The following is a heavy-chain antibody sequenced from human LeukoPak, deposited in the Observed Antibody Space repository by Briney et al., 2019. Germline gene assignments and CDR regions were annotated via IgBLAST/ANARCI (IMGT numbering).Heavy chain of an antibody. V-gene: IGHV1-2*02. CDR1: GYTFSGYY. CDR3: AGGPAAAGSSFYYYMDV. D-gene: IGHD6-13*01. Sequence: ASVKVSCKASGYTFSGYYMHWVRQAPGEGLGWMGWINPNRGGTNYAQKFQGRVTMTRDTSTSTAYMELSSLTSDDTAVYFCAGGPAAAGSSFYYYMDVWGKGTTVTVSS. CDR2: INPNRGGT. J-gene: IGHJ6*03.